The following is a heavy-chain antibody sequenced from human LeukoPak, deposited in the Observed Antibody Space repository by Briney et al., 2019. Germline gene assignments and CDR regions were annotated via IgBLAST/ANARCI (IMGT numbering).Heavy chain of an antibody. J-gene: IGHJ4*02. Sequence: SETLSLTCTVSGGSISSYYWSWIRQPPGKGLEWIGYIYYSGSTNYNPSLKSRVTISVDTSKNQFSLKLSSVTAADTAVYYCARSVGDHYYDSSGYYDYWGQGTLVTVSS. CDR2: IYYSGST. CDR3: ARSVGDHYYDSSGYYDY. D-gene: IGHD3-22*01. V-gene: IGHV4-59*01. CDR1: GGSISSYY.